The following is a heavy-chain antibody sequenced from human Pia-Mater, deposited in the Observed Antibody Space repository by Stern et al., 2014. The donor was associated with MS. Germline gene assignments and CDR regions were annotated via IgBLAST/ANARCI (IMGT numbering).Heavy chain of an antibody. CDR3: ARQYSSYPDY. D-gene: IGHD4-11*01. CDR2: IGPGSGAT. J-gene: IGHJ4*02. V-gene: IGHV1-2*06. CDR1: GYTFTGHY. Sequence: VQLVESGADVRKPGASVKVSCKASGYTFTGHYVHWVRQAPGQGLEWIGRIGPGSGATNFAQKFQGRVSLTRDTSLSTAYMELSSLTSDDPAVYYCARQYSSYPDYWGQGTLVTVSS.